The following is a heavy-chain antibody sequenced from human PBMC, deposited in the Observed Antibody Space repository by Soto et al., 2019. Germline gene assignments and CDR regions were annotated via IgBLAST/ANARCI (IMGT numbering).Heavy chain of an antibody. Sequence: SVRVSCKASGGTFSSYAISWVRQAPGQGLEWMGGIIPIFGTANYAQKFQGRVTITADESTSTAYMELSSLRSEDTAVYYCARGGKYYYDSSGYYFEYCGEGTLVTVSS. CDR3: ARGGKYYYDSSGYYFEY. J-gene: IGHJ4*02. CDR2: IIPIFGTA. V-gene: IGHV1-69*13. D-gene: IGHD3-22*01. CDR1: GGTFSSYA.